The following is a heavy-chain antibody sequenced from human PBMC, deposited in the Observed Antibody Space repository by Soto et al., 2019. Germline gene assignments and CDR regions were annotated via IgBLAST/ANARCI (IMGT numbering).Heavy chain of an antibody. D-gene: IGHD2-2*01. V-gene: IGHV1-46*01. Sequence: ASVKVSCKASGYTFISYYMHWVRQAPGQGLEWMGIINPSGGSTTYAQNFQGRVTMTRDTSTSTVYMELSSLRSEDTAVYYCGRGGNGSTSSPEAFDIGGQGTMVNVSS. CDR1: GYTFISYY. CDR2: INPSGGST. CDR3: GRGGNGSTSSPEAFDI. J-gene: IGHJ3*02.